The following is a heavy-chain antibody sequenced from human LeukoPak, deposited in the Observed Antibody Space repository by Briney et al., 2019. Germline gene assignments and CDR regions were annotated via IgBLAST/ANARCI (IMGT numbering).Heavy chain of an antibody. D-gene: IGHD2/OR15-2a*01. CDR3: ARSAFPADY. J-gene: IGHJ4*02. CDR1: GFPFISYW. V-gene: IGHV3-7*01. CDR2: IKHDAREK. Sequence: PGGSLGLSCKASGFPFISYWMTWFPQAPGRGLEWVANIKHDAREKYYVDSVKGRFTISRDNAKNPLYLQMNSLRAEDTALYYCARSAFPADYWGQGTLVTVSS.